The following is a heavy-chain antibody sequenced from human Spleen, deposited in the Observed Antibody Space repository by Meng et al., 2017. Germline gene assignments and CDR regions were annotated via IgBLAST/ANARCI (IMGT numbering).Heavy chain of an antibody. D-gene: IGHD4-17*01. CDR2: ISGSGGSI. Sequence: VLLVQSGAEVKKPGASVKVSCKASGYTFTSYGISWVRQAPGKGLEWVSGISGSGGSINYADSVKGRFTISRDNSKSTLSLQVNSLRAEDTAVYYCARAAGDSPNKNFDYWGQGTLVTVSS. J-gene: IGHJ4*02. CDR3: ARAAGDSPNKNFDY. V-gene: IGHV3-23*04. CDR1: GYTFTSYG.